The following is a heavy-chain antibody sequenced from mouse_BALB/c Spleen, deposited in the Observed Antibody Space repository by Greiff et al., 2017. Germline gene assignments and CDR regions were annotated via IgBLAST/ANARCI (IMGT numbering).Heavy chain of an antibody. D-gene: IGHD1-1*01. CDR2: ISSGGSYT. CDR3: ARGERGDYSADWFAY. CDR1: GFTFSSYG. J-gene: IGHJ3*01. V-gene: IGHV5-6*01. Sequence: EVMLVESGGDLVKPGGSLKLSCAASGFTFSSYGMSWVRQTPDKRLEWVATISSGGSYTYYPDSVKGRFTISRDNAKNTLYLQMSSLKSEDTAMYYCARGERGDYSADWFAYWGQGTLVTVSA.